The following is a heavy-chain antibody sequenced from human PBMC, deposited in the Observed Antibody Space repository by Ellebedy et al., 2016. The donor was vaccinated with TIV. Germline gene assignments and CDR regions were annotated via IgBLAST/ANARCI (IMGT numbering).Heavy chain of an antibody. J-gene: IGHJ4*02. CDR3: ARDYWGY. CDR1: GFSFSTYW. V-gene: IGHV3-74*01. D-gene: IGHD3-16*01. Sequence: GGSLRLSCAASGFSFSTYWMFWVRQAPGKGLVWVSRINTDGTITDYADSVKGRFTISRDNAKSTLYLQMNSLRADDTAVYYCARDYWGYWGQGTLVTVSS. CDR2: INTDGTIT.